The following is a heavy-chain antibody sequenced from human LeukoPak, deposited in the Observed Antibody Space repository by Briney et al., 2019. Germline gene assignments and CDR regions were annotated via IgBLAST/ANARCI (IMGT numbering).Heavy chain of an antibody. D-gene: IGHD3-10*01. J-gene: IGHJ4*02. V-gene: IGHV1-2*02. CDR2: INPNSGGT. CDR3: ARANRITVVRGTMSY. CDR1: GYTFTGYY. Sequence: KPGASVKGSCKASGYTFTGYYMHWVRLAPGQGLEWMGWINPNSGGTNYAQKFQGRVTMTRDTSISTAYMELSRLRSDDTAVYYCARANRITVVRGTMSYWGQGTLVTVSS.